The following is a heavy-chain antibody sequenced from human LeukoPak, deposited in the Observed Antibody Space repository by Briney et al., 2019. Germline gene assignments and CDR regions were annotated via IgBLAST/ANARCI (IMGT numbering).Heavy chain of an antibody. CDR2: ISGSGGKT. CDR1: GFTFSTYA. CDR3: AKELDSSGYFDY. V-gene: IGHV3-23*01. D-gene: IGHD3-22*01. Sequence: SGGSLRLSCAASGFTFSTYAMSWVRQAPGKGLEWVSAISGSGGKTYYADPVKGRFTIARDNPKNTLYLQMNSLRAEDTAVYYCAKELDSSGYFDYWGQGTLVTVSS. J-gene: IGHJ4*02.